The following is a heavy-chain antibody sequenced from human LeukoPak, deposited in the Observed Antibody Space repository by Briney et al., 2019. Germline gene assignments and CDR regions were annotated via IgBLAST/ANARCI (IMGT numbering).Heavy chain of an antibody. CDR1: GGSISSHY. Sequence: PSETLSLTCTASGGSISSHYWSWIRQPPGKGLEWIGFIFYSGSTNYNPSLKSRVTISVDTSKNQFSLRLGSVTAADTAVYYCARGASYYFGSGMSYYFDYWGQGTLVTVSS. V-gene: IGHV4-59*11. CDR2: IFYSGST. J-gene: IGHJ4*02. CDR3: ARGASYYFGSGMSYYFDY. D-gene: IGHD3-10*01.